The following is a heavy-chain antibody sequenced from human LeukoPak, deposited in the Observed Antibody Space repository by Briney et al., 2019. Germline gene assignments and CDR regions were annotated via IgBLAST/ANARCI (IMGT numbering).Heavy chain of an antibody. CDR2: ISYDGSNK. CDR1: EFMFNTYA. V-gene: IGHV3-30-3*01. Sequence: GGSLRLSCAASEFMFNTYAMHWVRQAPGKGLEWVAVISYDGSNKNYADSVKGRFTISRDNSKNTLYLQMNSLRGDDTAVYHCVRDSWGFDYWGQGTLSPSPQ. D-gene: IGHD3-16*01. CDR3: VRDSWGFDY. J-gene: IGHJ4*02.